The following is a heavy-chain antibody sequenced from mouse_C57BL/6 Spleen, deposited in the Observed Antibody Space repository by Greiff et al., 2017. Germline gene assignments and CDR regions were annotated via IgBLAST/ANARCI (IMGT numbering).Heavy chain of an antibody. CDR2: ISYDGSN. D-gene: IGHD1-1*01. CDR1: GYSITSGYY. J-gene: IGHJ3*01. V-gene: IGHV3-6*01. CDR3: ARDPPLLDYYGSSYDWFAY. Sequence: EVKLQESGPGLVKPSQSLSLTCSVTGYSITSGYYWNWIRQFPGNKLEWMGYISYDGSNNYNPSLKNRISITRDTSKNQFFLKLNSVTTEDTATYYCARDPPLLDYYGSSYDWFAYWGQGTLVTVSA.